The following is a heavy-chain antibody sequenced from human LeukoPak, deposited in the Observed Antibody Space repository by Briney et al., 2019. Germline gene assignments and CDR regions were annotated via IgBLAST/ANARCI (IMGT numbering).Heavy chain of an antibody. D-gene: IGHD3-3*01. CDR3: AKAQNYDFWSGFFDY. J-gene: IGHJ4*02. Sequence: GRSLRLSCAASGFTFDDYAMHWVRQAPGKGLEWVSGISWNSGSIGYAGSVKGRFTISRDNAKSSLYLQMNSLRAEDTALYYCAKAQNYDFWSGFFDYWGQGTLVTVSS. V-gene: IGHV3-9*01. CDR1: GFTFDDYA. CDR2: ISWNSGSI.